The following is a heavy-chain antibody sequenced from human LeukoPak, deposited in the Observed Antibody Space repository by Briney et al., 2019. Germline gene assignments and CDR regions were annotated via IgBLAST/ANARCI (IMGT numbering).Heavy chain of an antibody. J-gene: IGHJ3*02. D-gene: IGHD6-13*01. Sequence: SETLSLTCTVSGYSISSGYYWGWIRQPPGKGLEWIGSIYHSGSTYYNPSLKSRVTISVDTSKDQFSLKLSSVTAADTAVYYCARDSLYSSSGDAFDIWGQGTMVTVSS. CDR1: GYSISSGYY. CDR2: IYHSGST. CDR3: ARDSLYSSSGDAFDI. V-gene: IGHV4-38-2*02.